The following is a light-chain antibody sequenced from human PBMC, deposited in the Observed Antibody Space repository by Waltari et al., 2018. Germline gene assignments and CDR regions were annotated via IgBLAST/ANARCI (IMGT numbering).Light chain of an antibody. CDR3: QQTYSSPPF. J-gene: IGKJ5*01. Sequence: DIQMTQSPSSLSASVGDSVTLTCRASQSISTYLNWYQQRPGKAPKLLIYAASSLQSGVPSRFRGSGSGTDFTLTISSLQPEDFATYYCQQTYSSPPFFGQGTRLEIK. CDR1: QSISTY. CDR2: AAS. V-gene: IGKV1-39*01.